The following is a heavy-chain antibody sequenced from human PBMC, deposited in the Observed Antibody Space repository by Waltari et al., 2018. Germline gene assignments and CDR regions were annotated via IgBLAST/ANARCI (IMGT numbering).Heavy chain of an antibody. V-gene: IGHV1-69*01. Sequence: QVQLVQSGAEVKKPGSSVKVSCKASGGTFSSYAISWVRQAPGQGLEWMGGIIPIFVTANYAQKFQGRVTITADESTSTAYMELSSLRSEDTAVYYCANSSTRSGWYDVYYYGMDVWGQGTTVTVSS. CDR2: IIPIFVTA. CDR3: ANSSTRSGWYDVYYYGMDV. CDR1: GGTFSSYA. J-gene: IGHJ6*02. D-gene: IGHD6-19*01.